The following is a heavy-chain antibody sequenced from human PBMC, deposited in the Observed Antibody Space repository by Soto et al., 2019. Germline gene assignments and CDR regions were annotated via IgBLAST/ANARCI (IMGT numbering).Heavy chain of an antibody. CDR2: IYYSGST. CDR3: ARAEAGVQDYYGSGSSPPNNWFDP. J-gene: IGHJ5*02. CDR1: GGSISSGGYY. D-gene: IGHD3-10*01. Sequence: QVQLQESGPGLVKPSQTLSLTCTVSGGSISSGGYYWSWIRQHPGKGLEWIGYIYYSGSTYYNPSLKSRVTISVDTSKNQFSRKLSSVTAADTAVYYCARAEAGVQDYYGSGSSPPNNWFDPWGQGTLVTVSS. V-gene: IGHV4-31*03.